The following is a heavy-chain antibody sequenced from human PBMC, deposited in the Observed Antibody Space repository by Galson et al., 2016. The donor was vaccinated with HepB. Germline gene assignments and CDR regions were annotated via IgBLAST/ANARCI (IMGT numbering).Heavy chain of an antibody. V-gene: IGHV3-21*01. CDR2: ISSTSTYI. CDR3: ARDRSRFSSGYYTGARDVFAI. Sequence: SLRLSCAASGFTFSTYTMNWVRQAPGKGLEWVSYISSTSTYIDYADSVKGRFTTSREHAKTSLYLQMNSLRAEDTAVYYCARDRSRFSSGYYTGARDVFAIWGKGTVVTVSS. J-gene: IGHJ3*02. CDR1: GFTFSTYT. D-gene: IGHD3-3*01.